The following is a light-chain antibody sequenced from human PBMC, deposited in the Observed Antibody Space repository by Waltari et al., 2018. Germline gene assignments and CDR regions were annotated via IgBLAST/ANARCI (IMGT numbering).Light chain of an antibody. J-gene: IGKJ1*01. V-gene: IGKV3-20*01. CDR2: GAS. Sequence: EIVLSQSPGTLSLSPGVRSTLSCRAIQSVSSSYLAWYQQKPGQAPRVLIHGASNRATGIPDRFSGSGSGTDFTLTISRLEPEDFAVYYCQQYGSSPWTFGQGTKVEIK. CDR3: QQYGSSPWT. CDR1: QSVSSSY.